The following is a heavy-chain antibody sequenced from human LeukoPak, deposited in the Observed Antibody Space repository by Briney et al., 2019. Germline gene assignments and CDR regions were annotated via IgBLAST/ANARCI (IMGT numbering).Heavy chain of an antibody. CDR1: GFTFSSYA. J-gene: IGHJ4*02. CDR3: ARGEGLFDY. Sequence: GGSLRLSCAASGFTFSSYAMSWVRQAPGKGLEWVSAISGSGGNTHYADSVKGRFTISRDNSKNTLYLQMNSLRAEDTAVYYCARGEGLFDYWGQGTLVTVSS. V-gene: IGHV3-23*01. CDR2: ISGSGGNT.